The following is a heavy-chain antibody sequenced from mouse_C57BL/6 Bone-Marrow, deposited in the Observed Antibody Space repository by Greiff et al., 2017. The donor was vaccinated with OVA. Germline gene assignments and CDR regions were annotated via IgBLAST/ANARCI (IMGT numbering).Heavy chain of an antibody. V-gene: IGHV1-26*01. J-gene: IGHJ1*03. CDR1: GYTFTDYY. D-gene: IGHD2-3*01. CDR2: INPNNGGT. Sequence: VQLQQSGPELVKPGASVKISCKASGYTFTDYYMNWVKQSHGKSLEWIGDINPNNGGTSYNQKFKGKATLTVDKSSSTAYMELRSLTSEDSAVSYCAIYDGYYGYWYFDVWGTGTTVTVSS. CDR3: AIYDGYYGYWYFDV.